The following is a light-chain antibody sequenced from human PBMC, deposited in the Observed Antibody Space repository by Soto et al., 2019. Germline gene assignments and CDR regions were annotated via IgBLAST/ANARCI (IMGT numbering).Light chain of an antibody. CDR3: QQYNDWPRT. J-gene: IGKJ1*01. CDR2: DAA. V-gene: IGKV3-15*01. Sequence: EIVMTQSPGTLSVSPGERATLSCRASQSVNSNLAWYQQKPGQSPRLLIYDAATRATDIPAGFSGSGSGTKFTLTISSLQSEDFAVYYCQQYNDWPRTFGQGTKVDIK. CDR1: QSVNSN.